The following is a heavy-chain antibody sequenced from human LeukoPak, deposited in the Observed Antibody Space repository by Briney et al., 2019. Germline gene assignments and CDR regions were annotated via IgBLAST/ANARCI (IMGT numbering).Heavy chain of an antibody. CDR1: GGSISSNSYY. J-gene: IGHJ5*02. D-gene: IGHD6-6*01. CDR3: ARGEQLVDWFDP. Sequence: PSETLSLTCAVSGGSISSNSYYWGWIRQPPGKGLEWIGSIYYSGSTYYNPSLKSRVTISVDTSKNQFSLKLSSVTAADTAVYYCARGEQLVDWFDPWGQGTLVTVSS. CDR2: IYYSGST. V-gene: IGHV4-39*07.